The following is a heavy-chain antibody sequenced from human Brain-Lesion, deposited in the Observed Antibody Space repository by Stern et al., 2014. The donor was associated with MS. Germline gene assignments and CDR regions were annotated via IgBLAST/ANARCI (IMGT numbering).Heavy chain of an antibody. CDR1: GFTFGDYA. CDR3: ARDITGSSAYFAY. D-gene: IGHD1-14*01. J-gene: IGHJ4*02. V-gene: IGHV3-9*01. CDR2: ISWNSGTI. Sequence: EVQLVESGGDLVQPGRSLRLSCAAFGFTFGDYAMHWVRQDPGKGLGWFAGISWNSGTIGYAASVKGRFTTSRDNAYSSLYLQMNSLRPEDTALYYCARDITGSSAYFAYWGQGTLVTVSS.